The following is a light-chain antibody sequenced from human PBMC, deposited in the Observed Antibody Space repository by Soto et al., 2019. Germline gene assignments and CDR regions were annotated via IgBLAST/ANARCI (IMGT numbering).Light chain of an antibody. J-gene: IGLJ1*01. V-gene: IGLV2-18*02. Sequence: QSALTQPPSVSGSPGQSVTISCTGTSSDIGNYDRVSWYQKTPGTAPKLMIYEVTNRPSGVPDRFSGSKSGNTASLTISGLQAEDEADYYCSSYRTRVTDVFGTGTKLTVL. CDR3: SSYRTRVTDV. CDR2: EVT. CDR1: SSDIGNYDR.